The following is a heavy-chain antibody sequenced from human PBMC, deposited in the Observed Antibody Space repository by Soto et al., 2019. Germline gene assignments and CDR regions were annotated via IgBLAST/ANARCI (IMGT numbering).Heavy chain of an antibody. Sequence: GGSLRLSCAASGFTFSSYAMSWVRQAPGKGLEWVSAISGSGGSTYYADSVKGRFTISRDNSKNTLYLQMNSLRAEDTAVYYCAKRGPSGYAAAAAVAGDGPDYWGQGTLVTVSS. V-gene: IGHV3-23*01. CDR1: GFTFSSYA. D-gene: IGHD6-19*01. J-gene: IGHJ4*02. CDR2: ISGSGGST. CDR3: AKRGPSGYAAAAAVAGDGPDY.